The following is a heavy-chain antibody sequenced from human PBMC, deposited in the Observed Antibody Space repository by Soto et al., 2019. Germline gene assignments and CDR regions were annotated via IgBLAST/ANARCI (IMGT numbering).Heavy chain of an antibody. D-gene: IGHD4-17*01. Sequence: LSLTCTVSGSSISSYYWSWIRQPPGKGLEWIGSIYYSGSTNYNPSLKGRVIISVDSSKKQLSLRLNSVTAADTAVYYCTRVGGYYGDYPNFDYWGQGALVTVSS. CDR3: TRVGGYYGDYPNFDY. CDR1: GSSISSYY. CDR2: IYYSGST. J-gene: IGHJ4*02. V-gene: IGHV4-59*01.